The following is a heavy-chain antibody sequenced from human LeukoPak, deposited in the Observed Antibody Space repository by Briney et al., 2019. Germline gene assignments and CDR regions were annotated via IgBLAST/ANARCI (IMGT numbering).Heavy chain of an antibody. Sequence: PSETLSLTCTVSGGSISSYYWSWIRQPPGKGLEWIGYTHYSGNTLYNPSLKSRVTTSVDTSKNQFSLSLSSVTAADTAVYYCARWEVRLNAFEMWGQGTMVTVSS. J-gene: IGHJ3*02. CDR3: ARWEVRLNAFEM. CDR1: GGSISSYY. V-gene: IGHV4-59*08. D-gene: IGHD3-10*01. CDR2: THYSGNT.